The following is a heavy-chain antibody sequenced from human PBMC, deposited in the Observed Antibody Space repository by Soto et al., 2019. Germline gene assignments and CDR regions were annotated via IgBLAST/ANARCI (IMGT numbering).Heavy chain of an antibody. CDR2: ISASGDDT. Sequence: QAQLVQSGAEVKKPGASVMVSCKASGYSFTSYGINWVRQARGQGLEWVGWISASGDDTKYSQRFQDRVTMTTDTSTGTAYMELKTLTSDDTAVYYCARGRYNGSPDWFDPWGQGTLVTVSS. CDR1: GYSFTSYG. D-gene: IGHD1-1*01. J-gene: IGHJ5*02. CDR3: ARGRYNGSPDWFDP. V-gene: IGHV1-18*01.